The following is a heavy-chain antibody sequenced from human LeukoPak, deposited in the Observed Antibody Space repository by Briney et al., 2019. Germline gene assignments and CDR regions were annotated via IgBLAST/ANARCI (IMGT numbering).Heavy chain of an antibody. Sequence: ASVKVSCKASGYTFTGYYMHWVRQAPGQGLEWMGWINPNSGGTNYAQKFQGRVTMTRDTSISTAYMELSRLRSDDTAVYYCARISPEVLLWPTFDYWGQGTLVTVSS. D-gene: IGHD3-10*01. V-gene: IGHV1-2*02. CDR2: INPNSGGT. CDR1: GYTFTGYY. CDR3: ARISPEVLLWPTFDY. J-gene: IGHJ4*02.